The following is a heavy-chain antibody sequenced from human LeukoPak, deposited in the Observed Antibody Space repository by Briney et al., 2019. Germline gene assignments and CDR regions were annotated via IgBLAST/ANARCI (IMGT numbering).Heavy chain of an antibody. Sequence: GESLKISCKGSGYIFTNYWIGWVRQMPGKGLEWMGIIYPGDSDTRYSPSFQGQVTISADKSISTAYLQWSSLKASDTAMYYCARRDYYDSSGATFDYWGQGTLVTVSS. J-gene: IGHJ4*02. V-gene: IGHV5-51*01. CDR3: ARRDYYDSSGATFDY. CDR2: IYPGDSDT. D-gene: IGHD3-22*01. CDR1: GYIFTNYW.